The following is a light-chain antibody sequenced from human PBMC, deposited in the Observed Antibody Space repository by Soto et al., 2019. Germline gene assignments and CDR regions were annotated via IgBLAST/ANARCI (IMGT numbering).Light chain of an antibody. J-gene: IGKJ3*01. CDR2: DAS. CDR3: RHHSNWPPLT. CDR1: QSVSRN. V-gene: IGKV3-11*01. Sequence: EIVLTQSPATLSLSPGERATLSCRASQSVSRNLAWYQQKPGQAPRLLIYDASNRAAGIPARFSGSGSGTDFTLTISSLEPEDFAVYYCRHHSNWPPLTFGPGTKVDIK.